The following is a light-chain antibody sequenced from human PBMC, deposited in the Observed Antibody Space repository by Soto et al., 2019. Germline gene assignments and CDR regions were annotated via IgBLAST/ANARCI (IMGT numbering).Light chain of an antibody. CDR3: ASYAGTKLFV. V-gene: IGLV2-8*01. Sequence: QSALTQPPSASGSPGQSLTISCTGTSSDVGGYNYVSWYQQRPGKAPKLVIYEVTKRPSGAPDRFSGSKSGSTASLTVSGLQADDEAEYYCASYAGTKLFVFGSGTKLTVL. CDR1: SSDVGGYNY. J-gene: IGLJ1*01. CDR2: EVT.